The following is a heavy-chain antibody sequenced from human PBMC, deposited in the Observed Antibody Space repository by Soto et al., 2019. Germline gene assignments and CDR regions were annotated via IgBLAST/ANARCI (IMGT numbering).Heavy chain of an antibody. D-gene: IGHD3-22*01. CDR1: GFSLTTYGVG. Sequence: QITLKESGPTLVTPTQTLTLTCTFSGFSLTTYGVGVAWIRPSLGKPLEWLALIYWDDDVRYSPSLRSRLTITKDTSKNLVVLTMTNRDPVDTATYYCAHRRTSSGSHNAFDIWGQGKMVTVS. V-gene: IGHV2-5*02. CDR2: IYWDDDV. CDR3: AHRRTSSGSHNAFDI. J-gene: IGHJ3*02.